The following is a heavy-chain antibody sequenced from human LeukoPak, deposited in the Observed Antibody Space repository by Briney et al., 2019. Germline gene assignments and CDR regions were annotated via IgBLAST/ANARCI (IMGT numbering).Heavy chain of an antibody. V-gene: IGHV1-69*13. CDR1: GGTFSSYA. Sequence: SVKVSCKASGGTFSSYAISWVRQAPGQGLEWMGLIIPIFGTADYAQKFQGRVTITADESTSTAYMELSSLRSEDTAVYYCARGLPSIAVAGTDYYYYYMDVWGKGTTVTISS. CDR3: ARGLPSIAVAGTDYYYYYMDV. CDR2: IIPIFGTA. D-gene: IGHD6-19*01. J-gene: IGHJ6*03.